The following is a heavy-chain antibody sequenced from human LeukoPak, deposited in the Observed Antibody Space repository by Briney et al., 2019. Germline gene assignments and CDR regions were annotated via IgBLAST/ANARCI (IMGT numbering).Heavy chain of an antibody. V-gene: IGHV4-59*01. CDR2: IYYSGTT. Sequence: SETLSLTCTVSGGSITSYYWNWIRQPPGKGLEWIGYIYYSGTTNFNPSLRSRVTMSVDTSRNHFSLQLSSVTAADTALYYCARATTAYCTGGICPNFDFWGQGTLVTVSS. CDR1: GGSITSYY. J-gene: IGHJ4*02. CDR3: ARATTAYCTGGICPNFDF. D-gene: IGHD2-8*02.